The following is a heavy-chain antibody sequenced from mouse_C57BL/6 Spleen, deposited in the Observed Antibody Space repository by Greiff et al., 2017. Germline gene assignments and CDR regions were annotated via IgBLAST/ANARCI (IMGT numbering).Heavy chain of an antibody. CDR1: GYTFTDYN. CDR2: INPNNGGT. V-gene: IGHV1-22*01. J-gene: IGHJ1*03. Sequence: EVQLQQSGPELVKPGASVKMSCKASGYTFTDYNMHWVKQSHGKSLEWIGYINPNNGGTSYNQKFKGKATLTVNKSSSTAYMELRSLTSEDSAVYYWARSYYYGSSYWYFDVWGTGTTVTVSS. D-gene: IGHD1-1*01. CDR3: ARSYYYGSSYWYFDV.